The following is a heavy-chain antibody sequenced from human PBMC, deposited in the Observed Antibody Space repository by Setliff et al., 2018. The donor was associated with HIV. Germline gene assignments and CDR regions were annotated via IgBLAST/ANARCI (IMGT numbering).Heavy chain of an antibody. CDR1: VGTLSSYA. CDR3: ASPTTVTGDAFDI. Sequence: SVKVSCKASVGTLSSYAISWVRQAPGQGLEWMGGIIPIFGTANYAQKFQGRVKITADESTSTAYMELSSLRSEDTAVYYCASPTTVTGDAFDIWGQGTMVTVSS. D-gene: IGHD4-17*01. J-gene: IGHJ3*02. CDR2: IIPIFGTA. V-gene: IGHV1-69*13.